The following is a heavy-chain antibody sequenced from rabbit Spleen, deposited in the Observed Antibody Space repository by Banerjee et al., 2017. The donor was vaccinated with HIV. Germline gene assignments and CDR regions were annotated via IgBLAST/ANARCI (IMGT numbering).Heavy chain of an antibody. Sequence: QQLVESGGDLVKPGASLTLTCKASGLDFSGDSYDSYMCWVRQAPGKGLEWIACIDIGSSGFTYFASWAKGRFTCSKTSSTTVTLQMTSLTVADTATYFCARDPGSSFSSYGMDLWGPGTLVTVS. D-gene: IGHD8-1*01. J-gene: IGHJ6*01. CDR1: GLDFSGDSY. CDR2: IDIGSSGFT. V-gene: IGHV1S40*01. CDR3: ARDPGSSFSSYGMDL.